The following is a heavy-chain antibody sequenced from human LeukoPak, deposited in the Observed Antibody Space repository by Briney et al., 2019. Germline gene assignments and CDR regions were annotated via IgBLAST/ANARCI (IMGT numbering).Heavy chain of an antibody. CDR2: ISDSGST. V-gene: IGHV4-38-2*02. J-gene: IGHJ6*03. D-gene: IGHD5-18*01. CDR1: GSSIRSGYY. CDR3: ARDPLRGYSYGYYYYHYMDV. Sequence: SETLSLTCAVSGSSIRSGYYWGWIRQPPGKGLEWIGSISDSGSTYHNQALKGRAIVSIDTSKNQFSLRVSSVTAADAAVYYCARDPLRGYSYGYYYYHYMDVWGKGTTVTVSS.